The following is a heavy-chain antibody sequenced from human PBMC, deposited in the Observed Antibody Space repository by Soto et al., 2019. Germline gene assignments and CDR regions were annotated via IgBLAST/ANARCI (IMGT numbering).Heavy chain of an antibody. CDR3: ARDCSGGSCYITKRPYYYYMDV. Sequence: SETLSLTCTVSGGSISSYYWSWIRQPPGKGLEWIGYIYYSGSTNYNPSLKSRVTISVDTSKNQFSLKLSSVTAADTAVYYCARDCSGGSCYITKRPYYYYMDVWGKGNTVTVSS. D-gene: IGHD2-15*01. J-gene: IGHJ6*03. V-gene: IGHV4-59*01. CDR1: GGSISSYY. CDR2: IYYSGST.